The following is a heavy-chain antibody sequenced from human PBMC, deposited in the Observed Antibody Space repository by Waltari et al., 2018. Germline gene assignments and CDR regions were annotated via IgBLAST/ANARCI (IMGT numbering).Heavy chain of an antibody. Sequence: QVQLQESGPGLVTPSQTLSLTCTVSGGSISSGSYYWSWIRQPAGKGLEWIRYIYTRGSTNYNPSLKSRFTKSVDTCKNQFSLKLSAGAAADTAVYYCARGSPGEAGFDPWGQGTLVTVSS. CDR1: GGSISSGSYY. V-gene: IGHV4-61*09. CDR2: IYTRGST. J-gene: IGHJ5*02. CDR3: ARGSPGEAGFDP. D-gene: IGHD3-10*01.